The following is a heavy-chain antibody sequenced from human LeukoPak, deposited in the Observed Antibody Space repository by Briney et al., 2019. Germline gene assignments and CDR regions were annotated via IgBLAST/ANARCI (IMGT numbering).Heavy chain of an antibody. Sequence: GGSLRLSCAASGFTFDDYGMSWVRQASGKGLEWVSGINWNGGSTGYADSVKGRFTISRDNAKNSLYLQMNSLRAEDTALYYCTRSRYSGCYPRNFDYWGQGTLVTVSS. J-gene: IGHJ4*02. CDR2: INWNGGST. V-gene: IGHV3-20*04. D-gene: IGHD1-26*01. CDR3: TRSRYSGCYPRNFDY. CDR1: GFTFDDYG.